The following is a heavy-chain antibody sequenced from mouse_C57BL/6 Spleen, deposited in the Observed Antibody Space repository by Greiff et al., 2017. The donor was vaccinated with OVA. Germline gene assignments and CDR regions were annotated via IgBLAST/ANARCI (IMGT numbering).Heavy chain of an antibody. CDR1: GYAFTNYL. D-gene: IGHD2-4*01. Sequence: QVQLQQSGAELVRPGTSVKVSCKASGYAFTNYLIEWVKQRPGQGLEWIGVINPGSGGTNYNEKFKGKATLTADKSSSTAYMQLSSLTSEDSAVYFCARYDYDVYFDYWGQGTTLTVSS. CDR2: INPGSGGT. J-gene: IGHJ2*01. CDR3: ARYDYDVYFDY. V-gene: IGHV1-54*01.